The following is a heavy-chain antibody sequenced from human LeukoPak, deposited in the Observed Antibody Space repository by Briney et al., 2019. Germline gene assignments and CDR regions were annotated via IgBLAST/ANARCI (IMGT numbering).Heavy chain of an antibody. J-gene: IGHJ5*02. CDR3: AGTYCSGGSCHNWFDP. Sequence: ASVKVSCKASGYTFTSYGISWVRQAPGQGLEWMGWISAYNGNTNYAQKLQGRVTMTTDTSTSTAYMEPRSLRSDDTAVYYCAGTYCSGGSCHNWFDPWGQGTLVTVSS. CDR2: ISAYNGNT. D-gene: IGHD2-15*01. V-gene: IGHV1-18*04. CDR1: GYTFTSYG.